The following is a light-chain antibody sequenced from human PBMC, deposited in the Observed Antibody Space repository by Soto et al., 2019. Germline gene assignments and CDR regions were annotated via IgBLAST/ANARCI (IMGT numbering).Light chain of an antibody. CDR1: SSNVGGYNY. V-gene: IGLV2-11*01. Sequence: QSALTQPRSVSGSPEQSVTISCTGTSSNVGGYNYVSWYRQHPGKAPKFMIYDVNKRPSGVPDRFSGSKSGNTASLTISGLQPEDEADYYCCSYAGSYTLLFGGGTKLTVL. CDR3: CSYAGSYTLL. J-gene: IGLJ2*01. CDR2: DVN.